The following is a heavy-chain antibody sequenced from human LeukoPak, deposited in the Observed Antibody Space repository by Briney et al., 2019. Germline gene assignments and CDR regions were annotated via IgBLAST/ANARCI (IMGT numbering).Heavy chain of an antibody. CDR2: ISSSGSTI. V-gene: IGHV3-48*03. J-gene: IGHJ3*02. Sequence: GGSLRLSCAASGFTFSSYEMNWVRQAPGKGLEWVSYISSSGSTIYYADSVKGRFTISRNNAKNSLYLQMNSLRAEDTAVYYCARDLLTPGAFDIWGQETMVTVSS. CDR1: GFTFSSYE. D-gene: IGHD1-14*01. CDR3: ARDLLTPGAFDI.